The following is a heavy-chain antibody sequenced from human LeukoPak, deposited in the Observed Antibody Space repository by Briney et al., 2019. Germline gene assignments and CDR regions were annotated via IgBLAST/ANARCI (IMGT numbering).Heavy chain of an antibody. V-gene: IGHV4-59*11. CDR2: IHYTGST. D-gene: IGHD5-12*01. CDR1: GGSISTHY. CDR3: ARPPRTVATMFDY. Sequence: SETLSLTCTVSGGSISTHYWSWIRQPPGKGLEWIGYIHYTGSTNYNPSLKSRVTISVDTSKNQFSLKLSSVTAADTAVYYCARPPRTVATMFDYWGRGTLVTVSS. J-gene: IGHJ4*02.